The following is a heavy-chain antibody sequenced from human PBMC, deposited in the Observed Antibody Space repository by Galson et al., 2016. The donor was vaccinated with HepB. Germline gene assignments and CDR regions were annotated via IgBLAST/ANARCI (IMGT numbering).Heavy chain of an antibody. Sequence: SLRLSCAASGLTFTNYNMNWVRRAPGRRLEWVSYIDSGSATILYADSVKGRFTISRDNARNSLYLQMSSLRVEDTAVYYCVRESPGVISYGSVDYWGQGTLVTVSS. CDR2: IDSGSATI. J-gene: IGHJ4*02. CDR1: GLTFTNYN. D-gene: IGHD5-18*01. V-gene: IGHV3-48*04. CDR3: VRESPGVISYGSVDY.